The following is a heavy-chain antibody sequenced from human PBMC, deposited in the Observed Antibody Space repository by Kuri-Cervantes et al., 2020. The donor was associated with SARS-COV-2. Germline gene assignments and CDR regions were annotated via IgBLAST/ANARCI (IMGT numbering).Heavy chain of an antibody. CDR1: GFTFSSYS. J-gene: IGHJ4*02. Sequence: GESLKISCAASGFTFSSYSMNWVRQAPGKGLEWVSYISSSSTIYYADSVKGRFTISRDNAKNSLYLQMNSLRAEDTAVYYCAKDIYGDTGNYFDYWGQGTLVTVSS. D-gene: IGHD4-17*01. CDR3: AKDIYGDTGNYFDY. V-gene: IGHV3-48*01. CDR2: ISSSSTI.